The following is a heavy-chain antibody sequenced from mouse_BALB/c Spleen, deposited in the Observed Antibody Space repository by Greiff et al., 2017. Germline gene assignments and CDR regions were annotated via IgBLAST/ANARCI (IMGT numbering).Heavy chain of an antibody. CDR2: IYPGNSDT. CDR3: TRGDYGYAMDY. Sequence: VQLQQSGTVLARPGASVKMSCKASGYTFTSYWMHWVKQRPGQGLEWIGAIYPGNSDTSYNQKFKGKAKLTAVTSTSTAYMELSSLTNEDSAVYYFTRGDYGYAMDYWGQGTSVTVSS. J-gene: IGHJ4*01. D-gene: IGHD1-1*01. V-gene: IGHV1-5*01. CDR1: GYTFTSYW.